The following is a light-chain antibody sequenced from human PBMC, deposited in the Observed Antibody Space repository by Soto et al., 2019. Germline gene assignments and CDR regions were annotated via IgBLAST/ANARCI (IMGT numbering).Light chain of an antibody. CDR1: QSVSNRY. J-gene: IGKJ1*01. Sequence: EIVLTQSPGTLSLSPGERATLSCRASQSVSNRYLAWYQQKPGQAPRLLIHGASSRATGTPDRFSGSGSGTDFTLTINRLEPEDFALYYCQQYGSSPPTFGQGTKVDI. CDR3: QQYGSSPPT. CDR2: GAS. V-gene: IGKV3-20*01.